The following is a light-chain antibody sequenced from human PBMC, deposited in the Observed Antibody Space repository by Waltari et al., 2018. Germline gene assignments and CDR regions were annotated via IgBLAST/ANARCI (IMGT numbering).Light chain of an antibody. CDR1: QDIRNF. J-gene: IGKJ2*03. CDR2: DAS. V-gene: IGKV1-33*01. CDR3: QQYDNLPLYS. Sequence: DIQMTQSPSYLSASVGDRVTITCQASQDIRNFLNWYQQKPGEAPKLLIYDASNLETGVPSRFSGSGSETDFTFTISSLQPEDIATYYCQQYDNLPLYSFGQGTKLEIK.